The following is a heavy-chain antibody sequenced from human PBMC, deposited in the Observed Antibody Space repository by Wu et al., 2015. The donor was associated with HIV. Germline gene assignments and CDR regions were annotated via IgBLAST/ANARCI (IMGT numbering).Heavy chain of an antibody. J-gene: IGHJ4*02. D-gene: IGHD3-10*01. CDR1: GYTFTSYY. CDR2: INPSGGST. CDR3: ARDDYYGSGSYSLDY. V-gene: IGHV1-46*01. Sequence: QVQLVQSGAEVKKPGASVKVSCKASGYTFTSYYMHWVRQAPGQGLEWMGIINPSGGSTSYAQKFQGRVTMTRDTSTSTVYMELSSLRSEDTAVYYCARDDYYGSGSYSLDYWGQGTLVTGLL.